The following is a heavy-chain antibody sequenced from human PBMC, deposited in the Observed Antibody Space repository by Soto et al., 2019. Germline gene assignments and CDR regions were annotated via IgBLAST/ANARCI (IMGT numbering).Heavy chain of an antibody. V-gene: IGHV3-11*01. CDR2: ISSSGSTI. D-gene: IGHD5-18*01. Sequence: PGGSLRLSCAASGFTFSDYYMSWIRQAPGKGLEWVSYISSSGSTIYYADSVKGRFTISRDNAKNSLYLQMNSLRAEDTAVYYCARDQYLQSLAVKQLWFDPPGAFDIWGQGTMVTVSS. CDR1: GFTFSDYY. CDR3: ARDQYLQSLAVKQLWFDPPGAFDI. J-gene: IGHJ3*02.